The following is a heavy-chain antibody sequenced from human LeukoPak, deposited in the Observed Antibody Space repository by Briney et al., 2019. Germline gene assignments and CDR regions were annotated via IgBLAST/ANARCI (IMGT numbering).Heavy chain of an antibody. Sequence: QSGGSLRLSCAASGFTFSSYGMHWVRQAPGKGLEWVAVISYDGSNKYYADCVKGRFTISRENYKNTLYLQMNSLRAEDTAVYYCAKESGPSIAAAASFDFDYWGQGTLVTVSS. V-gene: IGHV3-30*18. CDR3: AKESGPSIAAAASFDFDY. CDR2: ISYDGSNK. CDR1: GFTFSSYG. J-gene: IGHJ4*02. D-gene: IGHD6-13*01.